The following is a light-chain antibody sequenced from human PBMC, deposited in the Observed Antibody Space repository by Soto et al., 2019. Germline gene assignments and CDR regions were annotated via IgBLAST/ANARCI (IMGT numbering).Light chain of an antibody. J-gene: IGLJ2*01. Sequence: QSALTQPASVSGSPGQSITISCTGTSSDVGIYKYVSWYQQHPGKAPNLMIYEVANRPSGVSNRFSGSKSGNTASRTISGLQAEDEADYYCSSFTSSSTVVFGGGTKVTVL. CDR2: EVA. CDR1: SSDVGIYKY. CDR3: SSFTSSSTVV. V-gene: IGLV2-14*01.